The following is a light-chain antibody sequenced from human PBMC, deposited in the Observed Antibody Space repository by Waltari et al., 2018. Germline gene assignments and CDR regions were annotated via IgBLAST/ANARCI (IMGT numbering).Light chain of an antibody. V-gene: IGKV1D-12*01. Sequence: IQMPQSPSSVSASVVDRVTITCRASHGIGSSLAWYQQKPGKAPTLLIYSASALQSGVPSRFSGAQSGTEFTLTISSLLPEDFGTYYCQQARNFPWTFGQGTEVDVK. CDR1: HGIGSS. CDR2: SAS. J-gene: IGKJ1*01. CDR3: QQARNFPWT.